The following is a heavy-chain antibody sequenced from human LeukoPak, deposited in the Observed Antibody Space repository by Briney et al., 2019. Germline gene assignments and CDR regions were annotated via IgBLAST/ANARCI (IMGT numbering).Heavy chain of an antibody. Sequence: GGSLRLSCAASGFTFSDYYMSWIRQAPGKGLEWVSYISSSGSSIYYADSVKGRFTISRDNAKNSLDLQMNSLGAEDTAVYYCARRSGSYQADFDYWGQGTLVPVSS. CDR2: ISSSGSSI. J-gene: IGHJ4*02. CDR3: ARRSGSYQADFDY. D-gene: IGHD1-26*01. V-gene: IGHV3-11*01. CDR1: GFTFSDYY.